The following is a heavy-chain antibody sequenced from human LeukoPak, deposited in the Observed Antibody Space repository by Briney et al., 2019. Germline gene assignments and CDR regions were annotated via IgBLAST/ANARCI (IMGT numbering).Heavy chain of an antibody. Sequence: GASVKVSCKASGYTFTGYYMHWVRQAPGQGLEWMGWINPNSGGTNYAQKFQGRVTMTRDTSISTAYMELSRLRSDDTAVYYCARGFRITIFGVVIIRKGLLDYWGQGTLVTVSS. J-gene: IGHJ4*02. CDR2: INPNSGGT. CDR1: GYTFTGYY. D-gene: IGHD3-3*01. V-gene: IGHV1-2*02. CDR3: ARGFRITIFGVVIIRKGLLDY.